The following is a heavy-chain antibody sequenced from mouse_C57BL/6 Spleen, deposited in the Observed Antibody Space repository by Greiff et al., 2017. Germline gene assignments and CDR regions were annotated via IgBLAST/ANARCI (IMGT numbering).Heavy chain of an antibody. CDR3: AREGITTVVATRDAMDY. CDR1: GYTFTSYW. J-gene: IGHJ4*01. CDR2: IHPSDSDT. D-gene: IGHD1-1*01. Sequence: QVQLQQPGAELVKPGASVKVSCKASGYTFTSYWMHWVKQRPGQGLEWIGRIHPSDSDTNYNQKFKGKATLTVDKSSSTAYMQLSSLTSEDSAVYYCAREGITTVVATRDAMDYWGQGTSVTVSS. V-gene: IGHV1-74*01.